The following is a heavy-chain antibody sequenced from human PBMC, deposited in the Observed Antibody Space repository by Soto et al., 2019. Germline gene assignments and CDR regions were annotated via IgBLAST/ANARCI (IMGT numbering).Heavy chain of an antibody. CDR2: IYYSGST. CDR1: VVSISSGGYY. V-gene: IGHV4-31*03. CDR3: AGGGRGLYDFWNGNSPDYYGMDV. Sequence: SETLSLTCTFSVVSISSGGYYCSWIRQHPWKGLDWIGYIYYSGSTYYNPSLKSRLTISLDTSKNQFSLKLNSVTAADTAVYYCAGGGRGLYDFWNGNSPDYYGMDVWGQGTKVNVSS. J-gene: IGHJ6*01. D-gene: IGHD3-3*01.